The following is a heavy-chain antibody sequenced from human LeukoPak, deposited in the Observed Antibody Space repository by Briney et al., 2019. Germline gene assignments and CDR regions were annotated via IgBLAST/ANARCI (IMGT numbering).Heavy chain of an antibody. V-gene: IGHV3-15*01. J-gene: IGHJ4*02. Sequence: KPGGSLRLSCAASGFTFSKAWMRSVRQAPGKGLEWVGRIKSKPDGGTTDYAAPVKGRFTISRDDSKNTLYLQMNSLKTEDTAVYYCATSGNYLYWGQGTLVTVSS. D-gene: IGHD3-10*01. CDR3: ATSGNYLY. CDR2: IKSKPDGGTT. CDR1: GFTFSKAW.